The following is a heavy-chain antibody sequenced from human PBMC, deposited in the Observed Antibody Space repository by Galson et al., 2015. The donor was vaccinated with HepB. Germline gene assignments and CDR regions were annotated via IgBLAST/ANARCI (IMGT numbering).Heavy chain of an antibody. CDR1: GFTFSNYA. CDR3: VKGYPRRRYYDSSGYYHGNFDY. CDR2: ISYDGGNK. V-gene: IGHV3-30*14. Sequence: SLRLSCAASGFTFSNYAMHWVRQAPGKGLEWVALISYDGGNKYYADSVKGRFTISRDNSKNTLYLQMSSLRAEDTAVYYCVKGYPRRRYYDSSGYYHGNFDYWGQGTLVTVSS. D-gene: IGHD3-22*01. J-gene: IGHJ4*02.